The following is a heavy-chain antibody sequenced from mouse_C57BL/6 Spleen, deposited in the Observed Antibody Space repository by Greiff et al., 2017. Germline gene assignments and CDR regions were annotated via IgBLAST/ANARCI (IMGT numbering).Heavy chain of an antibody. V-gene: IGHV1-61*01. CDR3: ARGDYYGSSSDY. CDR2: IYPSDSET. Sequence: VQLQQPGAELVRPGSSVKLSCKASGYTFTSYWMDWVKQRPGQGLEWIGNIYPSDSETHYNQKFKSKATLTVDTSSSTAYMQLSSLTSEDSAVYYCARGDYYGSSSDYWGQGTTLTVSS. D-gene: IGHD1-1*01. J-gene: IGHJ2*01. CDR1: GYTFTSYW.